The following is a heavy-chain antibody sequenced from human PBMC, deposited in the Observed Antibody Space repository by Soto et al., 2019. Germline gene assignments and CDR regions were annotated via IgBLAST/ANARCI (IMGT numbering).Heavy chain of an antibody. Sequence: WGSLRLSCAASGFTFSSYGMHWVRQAPGKGLEWVAVISYDGSNKYYADSVKGRFTISRDNSKNTLYLQMNSLRAEDTAVYYCAKDAMDYYYYYGMDVWGQGTTVTVSS. D-gene: IGHD5-18*01. V-gene: IGHV3-30*18. J-gene: IGHJ6*02. CDR2: ISYDGSNK. CDR1: GFTFSSYG. CDR3: AKDAMDYYYYYGMDV.